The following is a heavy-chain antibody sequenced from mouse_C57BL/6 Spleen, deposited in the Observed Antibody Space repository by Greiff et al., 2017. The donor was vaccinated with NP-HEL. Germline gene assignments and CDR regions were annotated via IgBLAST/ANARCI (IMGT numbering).Heavy chain of an antibody. CDR1: GFTFSDYG. Sequence: DVQLVESGGGLVKPGGSLKLSCAASGFTFSDYGMHWVRQAPEKGLEWVAYISSGSSTIYYADTVKGRFTISRDNAKNTLFLQMTSLRSEDTAMYYCATSSYVNYYAMDYWGQGTSVTVSS. CDR2: ISSGSSTI. J-gene: IGHJ4*01. CDR3: ATSSYVNYYAMDY. V-gene: IGHV5-17*01. D-gene: IGHD1-1*01.